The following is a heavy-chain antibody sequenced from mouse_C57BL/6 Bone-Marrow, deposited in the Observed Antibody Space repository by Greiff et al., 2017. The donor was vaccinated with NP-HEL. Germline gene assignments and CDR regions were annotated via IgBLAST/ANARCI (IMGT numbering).Heavy chain of an antibody. CDR1: GFTFSDYY. Sequence: EVKLMESEGGLVQPGSSMKLSCTASGFTFSDYYMAWVRQVPEKGLEWVANINYDGSSTYYLDSLKSRFIISRDNAKNILYLQMSSLKSEDTATYYCARDSYGSKDWYFDVWGTGNAVTVTA. V-gene: IGHV5-16*01. CDR2: INYDGSST. CDR3: ARDSYGSKDWYFDV. D-gene: IGHD1-1*01. J-gene: IGHJ1*03.